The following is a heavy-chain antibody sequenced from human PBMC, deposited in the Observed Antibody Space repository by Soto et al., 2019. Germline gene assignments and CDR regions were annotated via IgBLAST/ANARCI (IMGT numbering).Heavy chain of an antibody. J-gene: IGHJ4*02. D-gene: IGHD3-22*01. CDR2: FDPGDGET. Sequence: DSVNVYFKSDGYTITEVSVRLGRRDPGKGLEWMGGFDPGDGETIYAQKFQGRVTMTEDTSTDTAYMELSSLRSEDTAVYYCATDPRYDIRGYSDYWGQGTLVTVYS. CDR1: GYTITEVS. CDR3: ATDPRYDIRGYSDY. V-gene: IGHV1-24*01.